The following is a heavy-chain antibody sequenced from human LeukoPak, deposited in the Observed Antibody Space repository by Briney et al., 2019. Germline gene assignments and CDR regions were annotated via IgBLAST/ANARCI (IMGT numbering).Heavy chain of an antibody. CDR3: ARDYTTDGDLYYFDY. V-gene: IGHV1-69*10. CDR2: IIPIFGIA. D-gene: IGHD4-17*01. Sequence: GASVKVSCKASGGTFSSYAISWVRQAPGQGLEWMGGIIPIFGIANYAQKFQGRVTITADKSTSTAYMELSSLRSEDTAVYYCARDYTTDGDLYYFDYWGQGTLVTVSS. J-gene: IGHJ4*02. CDR1: GGTFSSYA.